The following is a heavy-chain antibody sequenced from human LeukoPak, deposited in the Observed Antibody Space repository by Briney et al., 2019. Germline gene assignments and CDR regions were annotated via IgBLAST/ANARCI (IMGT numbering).Heavy chain of an antibody. D-gene: IGHD3-16*01. CDR1: GGSISNYY. CDR3: ARAGLGASTLRYYYYYYMDV. V-gene: IGHV4-4*07. J-gene: IGHJ6*03. CDR2: IYASGST. Sequence: PSETLSLTCTVSGGSISNYYWSWIRQPAGKGLEWIGRIYASGSTNYNPSLKSRVTMSVDTSKNQFSLKLSSVTAADTAVYYCARAGLGASTLRYYYYYYMDVWGKGTTVTVSS.